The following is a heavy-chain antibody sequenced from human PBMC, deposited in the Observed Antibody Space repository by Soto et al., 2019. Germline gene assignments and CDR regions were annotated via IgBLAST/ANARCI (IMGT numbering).Heavy chain of an antibody. CDR1: GYTFTGYG. J-gene: IGHJ4*02. V-gene: IGHV1-18*04. CDR2: ISVNNGKT. Sequence: QVQLVQSGVEVKKPGASVNVSCKASGYTFTGYGISWVRQAPGQGLEWMGWISVNNGKTNYAQKFQGRVTMTTDTSTSTAYMERRRLRSDDTAVYYCVKVAREQWLVTEDSWGQGTLVSVSS. CDR3: VKVAREQWLVTEDS. D-gene: IGHD6-19*01.